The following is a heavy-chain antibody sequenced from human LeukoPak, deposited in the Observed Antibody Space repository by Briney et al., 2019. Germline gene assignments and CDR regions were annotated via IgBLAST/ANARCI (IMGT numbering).Heavy chain of an antibody. V-gene: IGHV3-74*01. Sequence: PGGSLRLSRAASGFTFSSYWMHWVRQAPGKGLVWVSRINSDGSSTSYADSVKGRFTISRDNSKNTLYLQMNSLRAEDTAVYYCAKEDYSSSWYFDYWGQGTLVTVSS. CDR1: GFTFSSYW. CDR3: AKEDYSSSWYFDY. J-gene: IGHJ4*02. D-gene: IGHD6-13*01. CDR2: INSDGSST.